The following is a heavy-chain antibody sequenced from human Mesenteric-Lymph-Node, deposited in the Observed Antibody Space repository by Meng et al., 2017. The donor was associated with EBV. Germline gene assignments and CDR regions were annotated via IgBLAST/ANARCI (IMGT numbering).Heavy chain of an antibody. V-gene: IGHV1-18*04. CDR1: GSTFTPHG. CDR3: ARVDSSGWYGEGVVDY. D-gene: IGHD6-19*01. CDR2: NGPYNGDT. J-gene: IGHJ4*02. Sequence: QSQLVQSGAEVKKPGASVNASSKASGSTFTPHGISWVRQAPGQGLEWMGWNGPYNGDTNYAQKLQGRVTMTTDTSTTTAYMELRSLRSDDTAVYYCARVDSSGWYGEGVVDYWGQGTLVTVSS.